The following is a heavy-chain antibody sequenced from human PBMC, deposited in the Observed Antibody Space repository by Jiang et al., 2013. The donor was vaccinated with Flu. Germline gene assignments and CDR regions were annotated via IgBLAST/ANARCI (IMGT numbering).Heavy chain of an antibody. J-gene: IGHJ6*02. CDR3: VRSYCGGDCYSMFGYSYYGMDV. CDR2: IHNSGTT. V-gene: IGHV4-59*08. CDR1: SGSISSHY. Sequence: GSGLVKPSETLSLTCTVSSGSISSHYWSWIRQPPGKGLEWIGYIHNSGTTNYNPSLKSRVTISIDTSTNQFSLKLISVTAPDTAVYYCVRSYCGGDCYSMFGYSYYGMDVWGQGTTVTVSS. D-gene: IGHD2-21*02.